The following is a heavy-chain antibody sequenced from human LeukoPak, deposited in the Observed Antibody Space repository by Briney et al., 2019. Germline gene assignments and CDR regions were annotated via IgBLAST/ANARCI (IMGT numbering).Heavy chain of an antibody. J-gene: IGHJ4*02. Sequence: GGSLRLSCAVSGFSFNNYAMHWVRQAPGKGLEWVVVISYDGRDERYADSVKGRFTISRDNSNNTLYLYIESLRAEDTAVYFCAKGLVGHSNAYWGQGTLVIVAS. D-gene: IGHD1-26*01. CDR3: AKGLVGHSNAY. CDR2: ISYDGRDE. CDR1: GFSFNNYA. V-gene: IGHV3-30*04.